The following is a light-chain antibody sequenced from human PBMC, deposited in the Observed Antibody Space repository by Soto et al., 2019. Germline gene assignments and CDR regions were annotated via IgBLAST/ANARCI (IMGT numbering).Light chain of an antibody. CDR3: QQYHNWPPGLT. J-gene: IGKJ4*01. Sequence: EVVMTQSPATLSVSPGERVTLSCTASQSVSGNLAWYQQKPGQAPRLLIHGASTRATDIPARFSGSGSGTEFTLTITSLKSEDLAVYYCQQYHNWPPGLTFGGGTRVEIK. CDR1: QSVSGN. CDR2: GAS. V-gene: IGKV3-15*01.